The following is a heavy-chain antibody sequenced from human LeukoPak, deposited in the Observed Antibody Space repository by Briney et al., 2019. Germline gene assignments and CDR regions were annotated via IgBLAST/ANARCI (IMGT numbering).Heavy chain of an antibody. J-gene: IGHJ4*02. V-gene: IGHV4-34*01. CDR3: ATLSCGVSSGYYDY. Sequence: SETLSLTCAVYGGSFSGYYWSWIRQPPGKGLEWIGEINHSGSTNYNPSLKSRVTISVDTSNNQFSLRLSSVTAADTAVYYCATLSCGVSSGYYDYWGQGTLVTVSS. CDR1: GGSFSGYY. CDR2: INHSGST. D-gene: IGHD3-22*01.